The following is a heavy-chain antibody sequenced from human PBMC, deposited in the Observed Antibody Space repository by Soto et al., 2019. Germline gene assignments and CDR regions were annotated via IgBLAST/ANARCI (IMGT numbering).Heavy chain of an antibody. CDR3: ARFREYIGYDPASVVTLGLHPFGDY. CDR1: GFTFSSYS. Sequence: PGGSLRLSCAASGFTFSSYSMNWVRQAPGKELEWVSYISSNGSSICYADSVKGRFTISRDNAKNTLYLQMNSLRAEDTAVYYCARFREYIGYDPASVVTLGLHPFGDYWGQGTLVTVSS. D-gene: IGHD5-12*01. J-gene: IGHJ4*02. CDR2: ISSNGSSI. V-gene: IGHV3-48*04.